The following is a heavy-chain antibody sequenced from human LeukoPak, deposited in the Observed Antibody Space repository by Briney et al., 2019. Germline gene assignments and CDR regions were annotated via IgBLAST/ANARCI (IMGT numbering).Heavy chain of an antibody. CDR2: ISSSSSYI. D-gene: IGHD3-22*01. CDR1: GFTFSSYS. Sequence: GGSLRLSCAASGFTFSSYSMNWVRQAPGKGLEWVSSISSSSSYIYYADSVKGRFTISRDNAKNSLYLQTNSLRAEDTAVYYCASTQRLLNYYDSSGYLYWGQGTLVTVSS. V-gene: IGHV3-21*01. J-gene: IGHJ4*02. CDR3: ASTQRLLNYYDSSGYLY.